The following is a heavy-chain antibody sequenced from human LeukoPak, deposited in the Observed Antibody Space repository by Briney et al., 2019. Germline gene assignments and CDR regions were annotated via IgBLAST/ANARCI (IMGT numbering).Heavy chain of an antibody. CDR1: GFTFSTYT. CDR2: ISSSSTTI. V-gene: IGHV3-48*04. CDR3: ARVYYGSGSPQYFQH. Sequence: GRSLRLSCAASGFTFSTYTMSWVRQAPGKGLEWISYISSSSTTIYYADSVKGRFTISRDNAKNSLYLQMNSLRAEDTAVYYCARVYYGSGSPQYFQHWGQGTLVTVSS. J-gene: IGHJ1*01. D-gene: IGHD3-10*01.